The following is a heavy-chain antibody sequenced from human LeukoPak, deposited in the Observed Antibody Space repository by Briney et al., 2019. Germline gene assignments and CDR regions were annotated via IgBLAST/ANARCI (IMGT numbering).Heavy chain of an antibody. CDR1: GFTFSTYS. J-gene: IGHJ4*02. Sequence: PGGSLRLSCAASGFTFSTYSMSWVRQAPGKGLEWVSYISSSSSTIYYADSVKGRFTISRDNAKNSLYLQMNSLRAEDTALYYCAKDQISMPDDYWGPGTLVTVSS. V-gene: IGHV3-48*01. D-gene: IGHD2-2*01. CDR3: AKDQISMPDDY. CDR2: ISSSSSTI.